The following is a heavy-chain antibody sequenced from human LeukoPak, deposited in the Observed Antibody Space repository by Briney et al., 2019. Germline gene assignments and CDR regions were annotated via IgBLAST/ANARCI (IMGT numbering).Heavy chain of an antibody. V-gene: IGHV4-34*01. CDR3: ALETAVAGTLWY. J-gene: IGHJ4*02. CDR2: INHSGST. D-gene: IGHD6-19*01. Sequence: PSETLSLTCAVYGGSFSGYYWSWIRQPPGKGLEWIGEINHSGSTNYNPSLKSRVTISVDTSKNQFSLKLSSVTAADTAVYYCALETAVAGTLWYWGQGTLVTVSS. CDR1: GGSFSGYY.